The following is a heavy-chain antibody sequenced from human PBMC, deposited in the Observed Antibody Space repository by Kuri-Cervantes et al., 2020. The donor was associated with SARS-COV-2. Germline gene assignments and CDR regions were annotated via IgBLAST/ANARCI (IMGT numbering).Heavy chain of an antibody. CDR3: AKSDWFDP. CDR1: GFTFSSYE. V-gene: IGHV3-48*03. CDR2: ISSSGSTI. J-gene: IGHJ5*02. Sequence: GGSLRLSCAASGFTFSSYEMNWVRQAPGKGLEWVSYISSSGSTIYYADSVKGRFTISRDNAKNTLYLQMNSLRADDTAVYYCAKSDWFDPWGQGTLVTVSS.